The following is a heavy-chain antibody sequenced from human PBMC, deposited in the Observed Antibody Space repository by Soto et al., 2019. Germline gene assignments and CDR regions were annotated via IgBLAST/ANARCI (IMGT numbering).Heavy chain of an antibody. D-gene: IGHD3-10*01. CDR1: GFTFSSFS. Sequence: LRVSCAASGFTFSSFSMNWVRQAPGKGPEWVSAISSSSSHTYYADSVKGRFTISRDNAKNSLYLQVNSLRAEDTAVYYCARDRSGSYPPGDGMDVWGPGTTVTVSS. CDR2: ISSSSSHT. V-gene: IGHV3-21*01. CDR3: ARDRSGSYPPGDGMDV. J-gene: IGHJ6*02.